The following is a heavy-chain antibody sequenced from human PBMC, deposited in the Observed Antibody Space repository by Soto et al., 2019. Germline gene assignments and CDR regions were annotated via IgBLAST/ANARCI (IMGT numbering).Heavy chain of an antibody. D-gene: IGHD3-22*01. CDR3: ARPSSTMIVDC. J-gene: IGHJ4*02. V-gene: IGHV4-30-4*01. Sequence: KTSETLSLTCTVSGGSISSGDYYWSWIRQPPGKGLEWIGYIYYSGSTYYNPSLKSRVTISVDTSKNQFSLKLSSVTAADTAVYYCARPSSTMIVDCWGQGTLVTVSS. CDR2: IYYSGST. CDR1: GGSISSGDYY.